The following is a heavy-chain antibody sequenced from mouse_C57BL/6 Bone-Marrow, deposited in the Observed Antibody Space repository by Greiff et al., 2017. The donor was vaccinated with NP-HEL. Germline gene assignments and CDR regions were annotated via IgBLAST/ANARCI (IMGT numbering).Heavy chain of an antibody. Sequence: VKLMESGAELVRPGTSVKVSCKASGYAFTNYLIEWVKQRPGQGLEWIGVINPGSGGTNYNEKFKGKATLTADKSSSTAYMQRSSLTSEDSAVYFCARSPYYFDYWGQGTTLTVSS. V-gene: IGHV1-54*01. CDR1: GYAFTNYL. CDR2: INPGSGGT. CDR3: ARSPYYFDY. J-gene: IGHJ2*01.